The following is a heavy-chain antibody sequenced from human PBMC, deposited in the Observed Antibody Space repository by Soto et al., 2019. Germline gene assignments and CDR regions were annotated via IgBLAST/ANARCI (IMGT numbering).Heavy chain of an antibody. V-gene: IGHV4-59*08. Sequence: QVQQQQSGPGLVKPSETLSLTCSVSSGPSSSHNWGWIRQPPGRGLEWIGYVYSTGGTSYNPSLKSRVTISADTSTNHISLTLTSVTAADTAVYYCVRQGIGNLHGLVDVWRQGTTVRVSS. J-gene: IGHJ6*02. D-gene: IGHD1-1*01. CDR1: SGPSSSHN. CDR2: VYSTGGT. CDR3: VRQGIGNLHGLVDV.